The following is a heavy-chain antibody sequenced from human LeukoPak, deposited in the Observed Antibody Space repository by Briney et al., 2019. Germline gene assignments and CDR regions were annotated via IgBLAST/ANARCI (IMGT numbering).Heavy chain of an antibody. CDR1: GYSISSDYY. Sequence: PSETLSLTCTVSGYSISSDYYWGWIRQPPGKGLEWIGSIHHSGSTYYNPSLKSQVTISVDTSKNQFSLKLRSVTAADTAVYYCARSPQHFDRLLDGDSHYFFDSWGQGTLVTVSS. CDR2: IHHSGST. CDR3: ARSPQHFDRLLDGDSHYFFDS. J-gene: IGHJ4*02. V-gene: IGHV4-38-2*02. D-gene: IGHD3-9*01.